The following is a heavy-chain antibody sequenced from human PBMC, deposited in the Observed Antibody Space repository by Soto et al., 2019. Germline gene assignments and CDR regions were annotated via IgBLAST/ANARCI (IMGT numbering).Heavy chain of an antibody. D-gene: IGHD1-26*01. Sequence: QMQLVESGGDLVKPGGSLRLSCAASGFNFGDYYMSWVRQAPGKGLEWVSFVSSTGGYTKYSDSVGGRFTVSRDNGKNSVHLQLNSLRVDDTAVYYCARLRVGVNWYFDLWARGTLVTVSS. CDR3: ARLRVGVNWYFDL. CDR1: GFNFGDYY. CDR2: VSSTGGYT. V-gene: IGHV3-11*06. J-gene: IGHJ2*01.